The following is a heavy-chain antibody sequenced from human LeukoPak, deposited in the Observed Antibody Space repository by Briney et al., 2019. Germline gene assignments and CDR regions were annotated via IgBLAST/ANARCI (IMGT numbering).Heavy chain of an antibody. CDR1: GYRFTDYG. CDR3: TRRAMPNLYGWFDP. Sequence: ASVKVSCKTSGYRFTDYGMHWVRQAPGQGLEWMGRISPNYGGTNYAEKFHGRVTMTTDTSISTAYMELSRLRSDDTAIYYCTRRAMPNLYGWFDPWGQGTLVTVSS. CDR2: ISPNYGGT. V-gene: IGHV1-2*06. J-gene: IGHJ5*02. D-gene: IGHD3-10*01.